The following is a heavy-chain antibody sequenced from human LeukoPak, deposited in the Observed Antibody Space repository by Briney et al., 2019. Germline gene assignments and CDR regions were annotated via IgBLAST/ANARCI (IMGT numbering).Heavy chain of an antibody. Sequence: SETLSLTCTVSGGSISSYYWSWIRQPPGKGLEWIGYIYSSGNTNYNPSLKSRATISVDTSKNHFSLKLSSVTAADTAIYYCARHYSPIDYWGQGTLVTVSS. CDR1: GGSISSYY. CDR3: ARHYSPIDY. V-gene: IGHV4-59*08. D-gene: IGHD2-21*01. CDR2: IYSSGNT. J-gene: IGHJ4*02.